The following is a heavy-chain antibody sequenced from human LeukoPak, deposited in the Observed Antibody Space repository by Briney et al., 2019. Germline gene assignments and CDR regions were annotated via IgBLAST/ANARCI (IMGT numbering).Heavy chain of an antibody. CDR2: IHYSGTT. CDR3: ARDSRGGGPDFDY. J-gene: IGHJ4*02. V-gene: IGHV4-59*01. D-gene: IGHD3-16*01. Sequence: PSETLSLTCTVSGDSISNYYWAWIRQPPGEGLEWIGYIHYSGTTYYNPSLKSRVTTSVDSSRTQFSLKLSSVTAADTAVYYCARDSRGGGPDFDYWGQGTLVTVSS. CDR1: GDSISNYY.